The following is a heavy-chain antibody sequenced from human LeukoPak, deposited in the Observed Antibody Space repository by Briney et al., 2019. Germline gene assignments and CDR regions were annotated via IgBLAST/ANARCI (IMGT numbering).Heavy chain of an antibody. V-gene: IGHV1-2*02. Sequence: ASVKVSCKASGYTFTGYYMHWVRQAPGQGLEWMGWINSNSGATDYAQKFQGRVTMTRDTSISTAYMELSSLRSDDTAVYLCASGANVAYWGQGTLVTVSS. CDR2: INSNSGAT. CDR1: GYTFTGYY. CDR3: ASGANVAY. D-gene: IGHD4/OR15-4a*01. J-gene: IGHJ4*02.